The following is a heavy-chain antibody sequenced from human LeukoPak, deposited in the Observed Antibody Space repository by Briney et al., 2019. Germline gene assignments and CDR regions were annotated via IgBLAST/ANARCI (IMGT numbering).Heavy chain of an antibody. J-gene: IGHJ5*02. Sequence: ASVKVSCKASGGTFSSYAISWVRQAPGQGLEWMGGIIPIFGTANYAQKFQGRVTITADESTSTAYMELSSLRSEDTAVYYCARAALAIVGFIDNWFDPWGHGTLVTVSS. CDR1: GGTFSSYA. CDR3: ARAALAIVGFIDNWFDP. V-gene: IGHV1-69*13. CDR2: IIPIFGTA. D-gene: IGHD2-21*01.